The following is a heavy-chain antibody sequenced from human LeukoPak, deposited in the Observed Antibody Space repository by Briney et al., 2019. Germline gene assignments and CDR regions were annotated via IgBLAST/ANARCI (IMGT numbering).Heavy chain of an antibody. V-gene: IGHV4-59*01. D-gene: IGHD4-17*01. CDR1: GGSISSYY. CDR2: IYYSGST. J-gene: IGHJ4*02. Sequence: SETPSLTCTVSGGSISSYYWSWIRQPPGKGLEWIGYIYYSGSTNYNPSLKSRVTISVDTSKNQFSLKLSSVTAADTAVYYCARDTTVTLLGYWGQGTLVTVSS. CDR3: ARDTTVTLLGY.